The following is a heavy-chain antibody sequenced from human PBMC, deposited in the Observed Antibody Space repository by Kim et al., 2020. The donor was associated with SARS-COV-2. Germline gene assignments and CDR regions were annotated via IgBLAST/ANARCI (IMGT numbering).Heavy chain of an antibody. CDR1: GYSFPTHG. J-gene: IGHJ4*02. D-gene: IGHD1-7*01. CDR3: ASGNTGRIDY. V-gene: IGHV7-4-1*02. Sequence: ASVKVSCKSSGYSFPTHGLNWVRQAPGQALEWMGWINVNTGNPTYAQGFIGRFVFSLDTSVTTAYLQISTLKAEDTAVYYCASGNTGRIDYWGQGTLVTV. CDR2: INVNTGNP.